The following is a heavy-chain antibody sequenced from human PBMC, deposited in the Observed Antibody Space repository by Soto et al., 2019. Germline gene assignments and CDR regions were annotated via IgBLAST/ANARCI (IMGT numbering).Heavy chain of an antibody. Sequence: ASVKVSCKASGYTFTSYDINWVRQATGQGLEWMGWMNPNSGNTGYAQKFQGRVTMTRNTSISTAYMELSSLRSEDTAVYYCARIMVYAEFYYYYYMDVWGKGTTVTVSS. CDR1: GYTFTSYD. V-gene: IGHV1-8*01. CDR3: ARIMVYAEFYYYYYMDV. D-gene: IGHD2-8*01. J-gene: IGHJ6*03. CDR2: MNPNSGNT.